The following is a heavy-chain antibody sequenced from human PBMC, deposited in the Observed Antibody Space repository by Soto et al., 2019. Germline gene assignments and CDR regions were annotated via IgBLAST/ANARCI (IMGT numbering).Heavy chain of an antibody. CDR1: GFTFNTYA. V-gene: IGHV3-23*04. D-gene: IGHD3-10*01. CDR2: ISDSGGRT. CDR3: AKFHGSGTYYNFPDY. Sequence: EVQLVESGGGLVKPGGSLRLSCAASGFTFNTYAMSWVRQAPGKGLEWVSTISDSGGRTYYAASVKGRFTISRDNSKNTLYLLMNSLSAEDTALYYCAKFHGSGTYYNFPDYWGQGTLVTVSS. J-gene: IGHJ4*02.